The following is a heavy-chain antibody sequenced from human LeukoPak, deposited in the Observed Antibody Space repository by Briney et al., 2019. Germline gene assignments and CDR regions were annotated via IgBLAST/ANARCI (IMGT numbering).Heavy chain of an antibody. CDR3: ARDWGYYSFDS. D-gene: IGHD3-3*01. CDR2: IFANGNT. V-gene: IGHV4-4*07. CDR1: GGSISPHN. J-gene: IGHJ4*02. Sequence: SETLSLTCTVSGGSISPHNWSWFRRPAGKGLEWLGRIFANGNTNFNPSLKSRVTMSVDTSKNQFSLELTSVTAADTAIYYCARDWGYYSFDSWGQGTQVTVSS.